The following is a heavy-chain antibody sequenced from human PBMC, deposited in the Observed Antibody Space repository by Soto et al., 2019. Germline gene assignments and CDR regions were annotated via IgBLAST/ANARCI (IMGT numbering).Heavy chain of an antibody. V-gene: IGHV4-4*02. CDR1: GGSISSSNW. J-gene: IGHJ6*02. CDR3: ARYYGSGSGSYYYYGMDV. Sequence: PLETLSLTCAVSGGSISSSNWWSWVRQPPGKGLEWIGEIYHSGSTNYNPSLKSRVTISVDKSKNQFSLKLSSVTAADTAVYYCARYYGSGSGSYYYYGMDVWGQGTTVTVSS. D-gene: IGHD3-10*01. CDR2: IYHSGST.